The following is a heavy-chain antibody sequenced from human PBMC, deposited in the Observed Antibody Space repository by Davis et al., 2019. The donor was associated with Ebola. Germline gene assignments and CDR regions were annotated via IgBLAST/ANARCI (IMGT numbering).Heavy chain of an antibody. CDR1: GFTFSSYG. Sequence: GESLKISCAASGFTFSSYGMHWVRQAPGKGLEWVAVIWYDGSNKYYADSVKGRFTISRDNSKNTLYLQMNSLRAEDTAVYYCARHDRFPLSFGLYYYGMDVWGQGTTVTVSS. CDR3: ARHDRFPLSFGLYYYGMDV. CDR2: IWYDGSNK. J-gene: IGHJ6*02. D-gene: IGHD3-10*01. V-gene: IGHV3-33*08.